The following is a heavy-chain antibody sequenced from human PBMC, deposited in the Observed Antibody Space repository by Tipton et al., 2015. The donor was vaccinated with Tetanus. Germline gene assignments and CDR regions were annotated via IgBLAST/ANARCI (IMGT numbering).Heavy chain of an antibody. J-gene: IGHJ3*02. Sequence: QSGPEVKKPGSSMRLCCKASGNTFSSSTLSWVRQAPGHGLEWMGMIVPLFGSAYYAQKFQDRVTITADKSASTAYLDLRSLKADDTAVYYCATVGAGLRRRVGPLDSWPQGTMDPVSS. CDR2: IVPLFGSA. CDR3: ATVGAGLRRRVGPLDS. V-gene: IGHV1-69*06. CDR1: GNTFSSST. D-gene: IGHD1-26*01.